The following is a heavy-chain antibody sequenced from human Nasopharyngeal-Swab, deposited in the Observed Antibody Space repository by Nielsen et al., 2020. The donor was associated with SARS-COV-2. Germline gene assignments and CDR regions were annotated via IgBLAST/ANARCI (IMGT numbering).Heavy chain of an antibody. V-gene: IGHV4-34*01. J-gene: IGHJ6*02. CDR3: ARGRRERAPRYYYYGMDV. CDR1: GGAFSGFY. CDR2: INPSGST. Sequence: SETLSLTCAVYGGAFSGFYWSWIRQSPGEGLEWIGEINPSGSTDYNPSLKSRVSMSVDTSTNQVFLNLRSVTAADTAVYYCARGRRERAPRYYYYGMDVWGQGTTVTVS. D-gene: IGHD1-1*01.